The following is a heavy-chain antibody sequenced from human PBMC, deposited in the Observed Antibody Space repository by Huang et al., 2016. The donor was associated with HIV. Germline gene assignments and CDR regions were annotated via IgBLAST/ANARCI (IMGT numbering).Heavy chain of an antibody. D-gene: IGHD3-22*01. V-gene: IGHV1-8*03. CDR3: ARGGAYYYDSSGYRYNWFDP. CDR2: MNPNSGNT. CDR1: GYTFINYD. J-gene: IGHJ5*02. Sequence: QVRLVQSGAEVKKPGASVKVSCKASGYTFINYDINWVRQATGKGLAWMGWMNPNSGNTGYAQKFQGRVTITRNTAISTAYMELSSLRSEDTAVYYCARGGAYYYDSSGYRYNWFDPWGQGTLVTVSS.